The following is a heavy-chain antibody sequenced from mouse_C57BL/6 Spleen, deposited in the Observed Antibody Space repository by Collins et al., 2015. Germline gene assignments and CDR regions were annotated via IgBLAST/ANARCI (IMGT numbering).Heavy chain of an antibody. CDR2: IFPGSGNT. D-gene: IGHD1-1*01. J-gene: IGHJ4*01. CDR3: ARGSYYYGSRAMDY. CDR1: GYTFTSHW. Sequence: QVQLQQSGPELVRPGASVKISCKAPGYTFTSHWMQWIGEIFPGSGNTYYNENFKGKATLTEDTSSSTAYMQLSSLTSEDSAVYFCARGSYYYGSRAMDYWGQGTSVTVSS. V-gene: IGHV1-56*01.